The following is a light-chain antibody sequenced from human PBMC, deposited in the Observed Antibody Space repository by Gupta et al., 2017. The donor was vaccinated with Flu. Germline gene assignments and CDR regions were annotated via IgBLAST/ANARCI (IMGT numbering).Light chain of an antibody. CDR1: ALTKQY. CDR2: KDK. CDR3: QAADSSGTT. V-gene: IGLV3-25*03. J-gene: IGLJ2*01. Sequence: SAGKTARITCSGDALTKQYAYWYQQKPGQDPVMIIYKDKERAAGIPERFSGSSSGTTITLTIGGVQAEDEDVYYCQAADSSGTTFGGGTKLTVL.